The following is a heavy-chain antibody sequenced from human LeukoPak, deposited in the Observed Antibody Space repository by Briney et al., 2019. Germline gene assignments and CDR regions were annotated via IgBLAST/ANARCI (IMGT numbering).Heavy chain of an antibody. CDR1: GGPLRPYY. D-gene: IGHD5-24*01. CDR3: AGHSADGYWGSFDY. CDR2: IYYSGST. V-gene: IGHV4-59*08. Sequence: PSETLSLTCTVSGGPLRPYYWSWIRQPPGKGLKGIGYIYYSGSTSYTPSLKSRVTISVDTSKNQFSLKLSSVTAADTAVYYCAGHSADGYWGSFDYWGQGTLVTVSS. J-gene: IGHJ4*02.